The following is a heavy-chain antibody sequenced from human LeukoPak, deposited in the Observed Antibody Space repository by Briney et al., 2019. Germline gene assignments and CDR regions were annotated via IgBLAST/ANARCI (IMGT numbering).Heavy chain of an antibody. CDR1: GYTFTSYA. J-gene: IGHJ4*02. V-gene: IGHV1-18*01. CDR3: ARMEMATAIFDY. Sequence: ASVKVSCKASGYTFTSYAITWVRQAPGQGLEWMGWISAYNGNTNYAQNLQGRVTMTTDTSTSTAYMELRSLRSGDTAMYYCARMEMATAIFDYWGQGTLVTVSS. D-gene: IGHD5-24*01. CDR2: ISAYNGNT.